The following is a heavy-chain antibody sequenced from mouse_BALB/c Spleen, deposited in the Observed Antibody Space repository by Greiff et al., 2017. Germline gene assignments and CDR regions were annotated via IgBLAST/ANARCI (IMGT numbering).Heavy chain of an antibody. CDR3: ARGGGSYWYFDV. CDR1: GYAFSSYW. D-gene: IGHD1-1*02. CDR2: IYPGDGDT. V-gene: IGHV1-80*01. Sequence: QVQLQQSGAELVRPGSSVKISCKASGYAFSSYWMNWVKQRPGQGLVWIGQIYPGDGDTNYNGKFKGKATLTADKSSSTAYMQLSSLTSEDSAVYFCARGGGSYWYFDVWGAGSTVTVSS. J-gene: IGHJ1*01.